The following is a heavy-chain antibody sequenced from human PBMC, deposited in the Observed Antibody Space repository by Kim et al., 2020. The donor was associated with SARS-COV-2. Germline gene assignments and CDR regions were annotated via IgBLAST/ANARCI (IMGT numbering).Heavy chain of an antibody. CDR1: GFTFRSYG. V-gene: IGHV3-23*01. CDR2: ISGSGGSA. J-gene: IGHJ4*02. D-gene: IGHD3-10*01. CDR3: AKIGPLTWFGELTYCDS. Sequence: GGSLRLSCAASGFTFRSYGMSWVRQAPGKGLEWVSDISGSGGSAYYGDSVRGRFTISRDNSRNTQYLQMNNLRAEDTAVYYCAKIGPLTWFGELTYCDSWGQGTLVTVSS.